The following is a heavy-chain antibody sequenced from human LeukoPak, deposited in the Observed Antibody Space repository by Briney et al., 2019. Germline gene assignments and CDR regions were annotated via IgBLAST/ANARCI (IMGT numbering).Heavy chain of an antibody. CDR1: GFTFSSHA. CDR2: ISGSGGST. D-gene: IGHD1-1*01. Sequence: GGSLRLSCAASGFTFSSHAMSWVRQAPGKGLEWVSAISGSGGSTYYADSVKGRFTISRDNSKTTLYLQMNSPRAEDTAVYYCAKGRFNWNGEFDYWGQGTLVTVSS. J-gene: IGHJ4*02. CDR3: AKGRFNWNGEFDY. V-gene: IGHV3-23*01.